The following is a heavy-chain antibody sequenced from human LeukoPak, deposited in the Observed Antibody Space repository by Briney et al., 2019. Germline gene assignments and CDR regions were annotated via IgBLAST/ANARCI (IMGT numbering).Heavy chain of an antibody. CDR3: ARPGGYYDSSGDY. D-gene: IGHD3-22*01. CDR2: INHSGST. V-gene: IGHV4-34*01. CDR1: GGSFSGYY. Sequence: SETLSLTCAVYGGSFSGYYRSWIRQPPGKGLGWIGEINHSGSTNYNPSLKSRVTISVDTSKNQFSLKLSSVTAADTAVYYCARPGGYYDSSGDYWGQGTLVTVSS. J-gene: IGHJ4*02.